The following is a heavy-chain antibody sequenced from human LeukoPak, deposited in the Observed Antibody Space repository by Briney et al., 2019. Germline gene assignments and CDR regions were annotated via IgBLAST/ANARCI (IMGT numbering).Heavy chain of an antibody. CDR3: AKALPDSKRYFEWLLTSLGANAFDI. CDR1: GVTLSAFG. J-gene: IGHJ3*02. CDR2: ISYDGSNK. D-gene: IGHD3-9*01. V-gene: IGHV3-30*18. Sequence: GRSLRLSCAASGVTLSAFGMNWVRQAPGKGLEWVAVISYDGSNKYYADSVKGRFTISRDNSKNTLYLQMNSLRAEDTAVYYCAKALPDSKRYFEWLLTSLGANAFDIWGQGTMVTVSS.